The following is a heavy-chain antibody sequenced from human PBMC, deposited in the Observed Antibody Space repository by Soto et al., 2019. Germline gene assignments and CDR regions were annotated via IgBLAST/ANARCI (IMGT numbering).Heavy chain of an antibody. CDR1: DEIFNTYW. Sequence: GASLKISCQTSDEIFNTYWITWVRQMPGRGLEWVGRIDPSDSYTTYNPSLKGHVILSVDKSMNTAYVQWTSLRASDTAMYFCGRDFGSGHADVWGQGTLVTVSS. CDR3: GRDFGSGHADV. V-gene: IGHV5-10-1*01. J-gene: IGHJ1*01. CDR2: IDPSDSYT. D-gene: IGHD1-26*01.